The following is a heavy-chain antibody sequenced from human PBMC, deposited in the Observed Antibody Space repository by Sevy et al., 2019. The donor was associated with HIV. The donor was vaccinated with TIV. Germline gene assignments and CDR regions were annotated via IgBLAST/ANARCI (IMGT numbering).Heavy chain of an antibody. CDR2: IKQDGSEK. CDR3: AAGYTSGYLTY. J-gene: IGHJ4*02. Sequence: GGSLRLSCAASGFTFSSYWMTWVRQAPGKGLEWVANIKQDGSEKYYVYSVKGRFTISRDNAKNSLYLQMNSLRAEDTAIYYCAAGYTSGYLTYWGQGTLVTVSS. CDR1: GFTFSSYW. V-gene: IGHV3-7*01. D-gene: IGHD6-19*01.